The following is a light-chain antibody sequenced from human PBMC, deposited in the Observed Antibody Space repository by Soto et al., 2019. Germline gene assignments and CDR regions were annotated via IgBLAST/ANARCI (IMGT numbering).Light chain of an antibody. CDR3: QQYDNWPWT. CDR2: GAS. J-gene: IGKJ1*01. Sequence: EIVMTQSPATLSVSPGGRATLSCRASQSISDTLAWYQQKPGQAPRLLIHGASTRAPGFPARFSGSGSGTDFTLTITSLPPEHFAVYYCQQYDNWPWTFGQGTKVDIK. V-gene: IGKV3-15*01. CDR1: QSISDT.